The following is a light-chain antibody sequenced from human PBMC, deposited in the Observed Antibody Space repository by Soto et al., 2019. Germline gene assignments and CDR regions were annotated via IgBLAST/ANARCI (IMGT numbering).Light chain of an antibody. Sequence: EIVLTQSPATLSLSPGERATLSCRASQGIYNSLAWYQQKPGQTPRLLIYDASTRATGIPARFSGSGSGTDFTLTINCLEHEDFAVYFCQQRSSWPWTFGQGAKVEIK. CDR1: QGIYNS. CDR3: QQRSSWPWT. CDR2: DAS. J-gene: IGKJ1*01. V-gene: IGKV3-11*01.